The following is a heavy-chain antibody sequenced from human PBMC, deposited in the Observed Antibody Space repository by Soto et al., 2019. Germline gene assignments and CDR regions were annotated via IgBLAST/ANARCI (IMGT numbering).Heavy chain of an antibody. D-gene: IGHD5-18*01. J-gene: IGHJ6*02. V-gene: IGHV1-69*13. CDR2: IIPIFGTA. Sequence: SVKVSCKASGGTFSSYAISWVRQAPGQGLEWMGGIIPIFGTANYAQKFQGRVTITADESTSTAYMELSSLRSEDTAVYYCARAKSGYSYGYYYYYGMDVWGQGTTVTVSS. CDR3: ARAKSGYSYGYYYYYGMDV. CDR1: GGTFSSYA.